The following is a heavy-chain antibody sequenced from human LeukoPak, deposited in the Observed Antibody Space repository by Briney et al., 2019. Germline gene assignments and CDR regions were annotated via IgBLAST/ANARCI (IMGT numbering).Heavy chain of an antibody. CDR3: ARGGSGRTQDDTFDF. Sequence: PGGSLRLSCAASGFTFSSFSMNWVRQAPGKGLEWVSSISSSSTYVYHADSVKGRFTISRDNAKNSLYLQMNSLRAEDTAVYYCARGGSGRTQDDTFDFWGQGTMVTVSS. CDR1: GFTFSSFS. D-gene: IGHD3-10*01. CDR2: ISSSSTYV. J-gene: IGHJ3*01. V-gene: IGHV3-21*01.